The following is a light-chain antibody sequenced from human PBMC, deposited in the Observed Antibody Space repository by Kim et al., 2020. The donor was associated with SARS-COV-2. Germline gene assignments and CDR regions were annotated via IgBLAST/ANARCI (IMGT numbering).Light chain of an antibody. CDR3: AAWDDSLSGWV. CDR2: RNN. Sequence: ELTQPPSASGTPGQRVTISCSGSSSNIGSNYVYWYQQLPGTAPKLLIYRNNQRPSGVPDRFSGSKSCTSASLAISGLRSEDEADYYCAAWDDSLSGWVFGTGTQLTVL. V-gene: IGLV1-47*01. CDR1: SSNIGSNY. J-gene: IGLJ3*02.